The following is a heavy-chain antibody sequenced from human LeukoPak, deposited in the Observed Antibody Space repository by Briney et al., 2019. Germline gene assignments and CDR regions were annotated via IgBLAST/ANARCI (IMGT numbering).Heavy chain of an antibody. V-gene: IGHV3-30-3*01. CDR1: GFTFSSYA. Sequence: PGGSLRLSCAASGFTFSSYAMHWVRQAPGKGLEWAAVISYDGSNKYYADSVKGRFTISRDNSKNTLYLQMNSLRAEDTAVYYCARAAAPYSSPFDYWGQGTLVTVSS. J-gene: IGHJ4*02. CDR2: ISYDGSNK. D-gene: IGHD3-22*01. CDR3: ARAAAPYSSPFDY.